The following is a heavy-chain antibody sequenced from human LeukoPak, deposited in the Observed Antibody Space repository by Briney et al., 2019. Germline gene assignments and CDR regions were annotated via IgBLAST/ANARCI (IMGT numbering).Heavy chain of an antibody. J-gene: IGHJ4*02. CDR2: INHSGST. D-gene: IGHD2-15*01. CDR1: GGSMSSSSYY. Sequence: PSETLSLTCTVSGGSMSSSSYYWSWIRQPPGKGLEWIGEINHSGSTNYNPSLKSRVTISVDTSKNQFSLKLSSVTAADTAVYYCATRRSGGRASIDYWGQGTLVTVSS. CDR3: ATRRSGGRASIDY. V-gene: IGHV4-39*07.